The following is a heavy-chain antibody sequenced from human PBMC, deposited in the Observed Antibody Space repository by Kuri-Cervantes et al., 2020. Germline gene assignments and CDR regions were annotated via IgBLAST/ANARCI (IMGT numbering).Heavy chain of an antibody. J-gene: IGHJ4*02. CDR1: GGSISSYY. D-gene: IGHD3-22*01. Sequence: SETLSLTCTVSGGSISSYYWSWIRQPAGKGLEWIGRIYTSGSTNYNPSLKSRVTISVDTSKNQFSLKLSSVTAADTAVYYCARRDDTSGSPYFDYWGQGTLVTVSS. CDR3: ARRDDTSGSPYFDY. V-gene: IGHV4-4*07. CDR2: IYTSGST.